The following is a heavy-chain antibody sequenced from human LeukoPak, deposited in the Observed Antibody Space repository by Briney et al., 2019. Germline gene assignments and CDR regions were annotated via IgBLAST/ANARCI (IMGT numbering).Heavy chain of an antibody. D-gene: IGHD6-19*01. V-gene: IGHV4-4*07. CDR1: GGSIGPYY. CDR2: IYTTGTA. Sequence: SETLSLTCIISGGSIGPYYWSWIRQAAGKGPEWIGRIYTTGTADYNPSLKGRVFLSVDTSKNQFSLKVTSVTAADTAVYYCARKTDSSGWHLDYWGQGTLVTVSS. J-gene: IGHJ4*02. CDR3: ARKTDSSGWHLDY.